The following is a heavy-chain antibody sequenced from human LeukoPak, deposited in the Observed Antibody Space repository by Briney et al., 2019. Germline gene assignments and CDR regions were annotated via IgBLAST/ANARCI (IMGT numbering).Heavy chain of an antibody. Sequence: GGSLRLSCAASGITFSSYAMSWVRQAPGKGLEWVSGISGSGGSTYYADSAKGRVTISRDNSKNTLYLQMNSLRAEDTAVYYCAKGNIVVVPAASSDAFDIWGQGTMVTVSS. J-gene: IGHJ3*02. CDR1: GITFSSYA. D-gene: IGHD2-2*01. V-gene: IGHV3-23*01. CDR3: AKGNIVVVPAASSDAFDI. CDR2: ISGSGGST.